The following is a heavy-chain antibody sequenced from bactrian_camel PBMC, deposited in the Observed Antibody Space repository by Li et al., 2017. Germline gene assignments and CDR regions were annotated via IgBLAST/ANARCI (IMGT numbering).Heavy chain of an antibody. V-gene: IGHV3S31*01. CDR2: IPSGGGTT. Sequence: VQLVESGGGLVQPGGSLGLSCTASGFTFRNYAMRWVRQAPGKGLEWVSAIPSGGGTTYYADSVKGRFTVSRDNAKNTLYLLMNGLKQEDTAMYICTTVGACYSASWLSGTNRYRGQGTQVTVS. D-gene: IGHD5*01. CDR3: TTVGACYSASWLSGTNRY. J-gene: IGHJ4*01. CDR1: GFTFRNYA.